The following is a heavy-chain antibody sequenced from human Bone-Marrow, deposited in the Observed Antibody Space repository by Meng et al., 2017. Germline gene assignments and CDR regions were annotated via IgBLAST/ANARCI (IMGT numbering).Heavy chain of an antibody. CDR1: GFTFSSYG. Sequence: SLKISCAASGFTFSSYGMHWVRQAPGKGLEWVAVIWYDGSNKYYADSVKGRFTISRDNSKNTLYLQMNSLRAEDTAVYYCARDFQYYYDSSGYDYWGQGTLVTVSS. V-gene: IGHV3-33*01. J-gene: IGHJ4*02. CDR3: ARDFQYYYDSSGYDY. D-gene: IGHD3-22*01. CDR2: IWYDGSNK.